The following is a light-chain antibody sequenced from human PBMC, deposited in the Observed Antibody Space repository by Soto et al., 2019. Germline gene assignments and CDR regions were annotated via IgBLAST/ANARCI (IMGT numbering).Light chain of an antibody. V-gene: IGKV3-15*01. Sequence: EIVMTQSPATLSVSPGERATLSCRASQSANNNLAWYQQKPGQAPRLLIYDASTRATDIPTRFSGSGSGTEFTLTISSLQSEDFAVYYCQQRSNWPLTFGGGTKVDIK. CDR1: QSANNN. J-gene: IGKJ4*01. CDR3: QQRSNWPLT. CDR2: DAS.